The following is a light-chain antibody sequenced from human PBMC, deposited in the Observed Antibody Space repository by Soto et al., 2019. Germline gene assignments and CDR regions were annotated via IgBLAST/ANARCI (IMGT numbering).Light chain of an antibody. CDR2: DDS. J-gene: IGLJ1*01. CDR3: QVWDSSSDRLYV. Sequence: YELPQPPSVSVAPGQTARITCGGNNIGSKSVHWYQQKPGQAPVLVVYDDSDRPSGIPERFSGSNSGNTATLTISRVEAGDEADYYCQVWDSSSDRLYVFGTGTRSPS. CDR1: NIGSKS. V-gene: IGLV3-21*02.